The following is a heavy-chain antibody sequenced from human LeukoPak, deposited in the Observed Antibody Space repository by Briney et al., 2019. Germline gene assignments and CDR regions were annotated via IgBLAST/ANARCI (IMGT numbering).Heavy chain of an antibody. Sequence: GGSLRLSCAASGFTLSDHYMTWIRQAPGKGLEWVSYISSDGYTIYYADSVKGRFTISRDNAKNSLLLQMNSLRAEDTAVYYCASQYSSSWSFDYWGQGTLVTVSS. D-gene: IGHD6-13*01. J-gene: IGHJ4*02. CDR1: GFTLSDHY. CDR3: ASQYSSSWSFDY. V-gene: IGHV3-11*01. CDR2: ISSDGYTI.